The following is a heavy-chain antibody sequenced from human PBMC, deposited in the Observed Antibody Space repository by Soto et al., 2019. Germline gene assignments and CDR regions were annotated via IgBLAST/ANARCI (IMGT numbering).Heavy chain of an antibody. CDR2: INTNTGNP. Sequence: ASVKVSCKASGYTFTSYAMNWVRQAPGQGLEWMGWINTNTGNPTYAQGFTGRFVFSLDTSVSTAYLQICSLKAEDTAVYYCERDLRGRIAVAGTVWFDPWGQGTLVTVSS. D-gene: IGHD6-19*01. V-gene: IGHV7-4-1*01. CDR1: GYTFTSYA. CDR3: ERDLRGRIAVAGTVWFDP. J-gene: IGHJ5*02.